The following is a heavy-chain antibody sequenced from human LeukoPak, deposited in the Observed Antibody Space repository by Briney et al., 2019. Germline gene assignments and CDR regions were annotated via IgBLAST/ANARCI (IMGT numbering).Heavy chain of an antibody. V-gene: IGHV1-3*01. J-gene: IGHJ4*02. CDR3: ARDLGDGNNAFDY. Sequence: KFQGRVTITRDTSASTAYMELSSLRSEDTAVYYCARDLGDGNNAFDYWGQGTLVTVSS. D-gene: IGHD5-24*01.